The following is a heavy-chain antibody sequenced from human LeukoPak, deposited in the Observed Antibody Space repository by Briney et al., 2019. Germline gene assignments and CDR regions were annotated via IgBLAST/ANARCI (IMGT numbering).Heavy chain of an antibody. D-gene: IGHD2-21*01. V-gene: IGHV4-34*01. CDR2: INHSGST. Sequence: SETLSLTCTVSGGSINNYYWSWIRQPPGRGLEWIGEINHSGSTNYSPSLKSRVTISVDTSKNQFSLRLSSVTAADTAVYYCARVFGGGAFDYWGQGTLVTVSS. CDR1: GGSINNYY. J-gene: IGHJ4*02. CDR3: ARVFGGGAFDY.